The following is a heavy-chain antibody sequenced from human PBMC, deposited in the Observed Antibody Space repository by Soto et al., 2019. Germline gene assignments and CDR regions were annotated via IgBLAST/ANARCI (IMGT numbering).Heavy chain of an antibody. D-gene: IGHD2-21*01. J-gene: IGHJ4*02. CDR1: GYTFTSYA. CDR2: INAGNGNT. CDR3: ARGGEPIDY. Sequence: QVQVVQSGAEEKKPGASVKVSCKASGYTFTSYAMHWVRQAPGQMLEWMGWINAGNGNTKHSQKFQGRVTITRDTSASTAYMELSSLRPEDTAVYYCARGGEPIDYWGQGTLVTVSS. V-gene: IGHV1-3*05.